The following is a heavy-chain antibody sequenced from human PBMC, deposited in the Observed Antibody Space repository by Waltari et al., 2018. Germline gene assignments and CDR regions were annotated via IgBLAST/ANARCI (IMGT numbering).Heavy chain of an antibody. V-gene: IGHV3-21*01. Sequence: VQLMESGGGLVKPGGSLRLSCAASGFSFSSYNINWVRQAPGKGLEWVSSITSSGRIFYAASVRGRFTSSRDNTKGSLYLQMNYLRVEDTAVYYCARDRSSDDAFDIWGQGTVVTV. J-gene: IGHJ3*02. CDR2: ITSSGRI. CDR1: GFSFSSYN. CDR3: ARDRSSDDAFDI.